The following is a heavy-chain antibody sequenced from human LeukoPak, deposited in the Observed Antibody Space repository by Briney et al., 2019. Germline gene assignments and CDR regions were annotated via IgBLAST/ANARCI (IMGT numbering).Heavy chain of an antibody. D-gene: IGHD3-10*01. Sequence: ASVKVSCKASGYTFTSYGISWVRQAPGQGLEWMGWISAYNGNTNYAQKPQGRVTMTTDTSTSTAYMELRSLRSDDTAVYYCARTPINFYGSGSYWNTWGQGTLVTVSS. CDR3: ARTPINFYGSGSYWNT. J-gene: IGHJ4*02. CDR2: ISAYNGNT. V-gene: IGHV1-18*01. CDR1: GYTFTSYG.